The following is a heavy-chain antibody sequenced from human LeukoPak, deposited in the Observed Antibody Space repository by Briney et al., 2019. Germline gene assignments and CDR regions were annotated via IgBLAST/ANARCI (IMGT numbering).Heavy chain of an antibody. CDR2: ISSSSSYI. J-gene: IGHJ6*02. D-gene: IGHD1-14*01. Sequence: GGSLRLSCAASGFTFSSYSMNWVRQAPGKGLEWVSSISSSSSYIYYADSVKGRFTISRDNAKNSLYLQMNSLRAEDTAVYYCAGVVNPGLYYYYGRDVGGQGTTVTVSS. CDR1: GFTFSSYS. CDR3: AGVVNPGLYYYYGRDV. V-gene: IGHV3-21*01.